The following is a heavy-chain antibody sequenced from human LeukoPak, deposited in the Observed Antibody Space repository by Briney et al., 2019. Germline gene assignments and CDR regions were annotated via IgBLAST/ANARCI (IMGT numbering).Heavy chain of an antibody. D-gene: IGHD3-22*01. Sequence: HGASVTVSCTASGYTFTGYYMHWVRQAPGQGLEWMGRLNPNNGGTNYAQKFQGRVTMTSDTSVKTAYMELSRLRSDDTAVYYCARAYYYDSSGYSTSYYFDYWGQGTLVTVSS. CDR2: LNPNNGGT. CDR1: GYTFTGYY. J-gene: IGHJ4*02. V-gene: IGHV1-2*06. CDR3: ARAYYYDSSGYSTSYYFDY.